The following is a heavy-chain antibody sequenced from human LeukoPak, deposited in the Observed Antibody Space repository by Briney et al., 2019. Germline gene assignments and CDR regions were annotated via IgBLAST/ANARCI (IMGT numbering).Heavy chain of an antibody. D-gene: IGHD3-22*01. CDR2: IKQDGSEK. CDR3: AKGRGLRYYDSSGSPGGAFDI. Sequence: QPGGSLRLSCAASGFTFSSYWMSWVRQAPGKGLEWVANIKQDGSEKYYADSVKGRFTISRDNSKNTLYLQMNSLRAEDTAVYYCAKGRGLRYYDSSGSPGGAFDIWGQGTMVTVSS. CDR1: GFTFSSYW. V-gene: IGHV3-7*01. J-gene: IGHJ3*02.